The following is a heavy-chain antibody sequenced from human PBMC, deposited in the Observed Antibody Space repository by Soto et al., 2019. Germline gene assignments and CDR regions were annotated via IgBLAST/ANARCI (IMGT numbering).Heavy chain of an antibody. J-gene: IGHJ4*02. CDR2: INPTGDRI. D-gene: IGHD7-27*01. Sequence: SEKVSFKTSCYTFMNHYMHWMRQAPGQGLEWMGIINPTGDRINYAEKFEGRVTMTTDTSTSTVSMELTSLRLEDTAVYYCARDGGNMWGYFDHWGQGSLVT. CDR3: ARDGGNMWGYFDH. CDR1: CYTFMNHY. V-gene: IGHV1-46*01.